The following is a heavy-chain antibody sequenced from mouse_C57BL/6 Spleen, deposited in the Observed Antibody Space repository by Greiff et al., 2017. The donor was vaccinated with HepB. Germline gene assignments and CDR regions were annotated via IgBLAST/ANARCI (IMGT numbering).Heavy chain of an antibody. J-gene: IGHJ2*01. CDR3: TRETTVVSFDY. V-gene: IGHV5-9-1*02. Sequence: EVKLMESGEGLVKPGGSLKLSCAASGFTFSSYAMSWVRQTPEKRLEWVAYISSGGDYIYYADTVKGRFTISRDNARNTLYLQMSSLKSEDTAMYYCTRETTVVSFDYWGQGTTLTVSS. CDR2: ISSGGDYI. D-gene: IGHD1-1*01. CDR1: GFTFSSYA.